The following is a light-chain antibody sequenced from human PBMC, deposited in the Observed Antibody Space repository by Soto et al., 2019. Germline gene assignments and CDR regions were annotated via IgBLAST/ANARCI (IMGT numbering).Light chain of an antibody. Sequence: DIVMTQSPLSLPVTPGEPASISCRSSQSLLHSNGYNYLDWYLQKPGQSPQSLIYLGSNRASGVPDRFSGSGSGTDFTLEISRVEAEDVGVYYCMQALRIPPTFGQGTKVEIK. CDR1: QSLLHSNGYNY. J-gene: IGKJ1*01. V-gene: IGKV2-28*01. CDR2: LGS. CDR3: MQALRIPPT.